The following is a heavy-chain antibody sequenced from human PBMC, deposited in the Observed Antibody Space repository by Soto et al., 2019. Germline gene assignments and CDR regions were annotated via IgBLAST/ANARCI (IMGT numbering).Heavy chain of an antibody. Sequence: GGSLRLSCAASGFTFSSYAMSWVRQAPGKGLEWVSIISGSGSITYYADSVEGRFTISRDNSKNTLYLQMNSLRAEDTAVYYCAKSPYSSSWTGNYNWFDPWGQGTLVTVS. J-gene: IGHJ5*02. V-gene: IGHV3-23*01. D-gene: IGHD6-13*01. CDR2: ISGSGSIT. CDR1: GFTFSSYA. CDR3: AKSPYSSSWTGNYNWFDP.